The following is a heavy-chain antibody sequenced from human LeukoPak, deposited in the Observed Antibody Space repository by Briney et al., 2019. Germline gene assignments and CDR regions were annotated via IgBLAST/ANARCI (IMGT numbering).Heavy chain of an antibody. CDR3: ARVRGAYCSGGSCYTPYDAFDI. V-gene: IGHV4-31*03. Sequence: PSQTLSLTCTVSGGSINNGGYYWSWIRQHPGKGLEWIGYIYYSGSSYYNPSLRSRVTISVDTSKNQFSLKLSSVTAADTAVYYCARVRGAYCSGGSCYTPYDAFDIWGQGTMVTVSS. J-gene: IGHJ3*02. D-gene: IGHD2-15*01. CDR2: IYYSGSS. CDR1: GGSINNGGYY.